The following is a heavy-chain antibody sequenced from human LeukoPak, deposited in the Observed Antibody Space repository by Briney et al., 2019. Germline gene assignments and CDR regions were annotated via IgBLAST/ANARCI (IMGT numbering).Heavy chain of an antibody. V-gene: IGHV1-69*13. CDR2: IIPFFGST. CDR1: GGTFGSYA. Sequence: EASVKVSCKASGGTFGSYAVSWVRQAPGQGLEWMGGIIPFFGSTNYAQKFQGRVTIIADESTSTAYMELSSLRSEDTAVYYCAMGPRKLYYYDSSDYYYFDYWGQGTLVTDSS. D-gene: IGHD3-22*01. J-gene: IGHJ4*02. CDR3: AMGPRKLYYYDSSDYYYFDY.